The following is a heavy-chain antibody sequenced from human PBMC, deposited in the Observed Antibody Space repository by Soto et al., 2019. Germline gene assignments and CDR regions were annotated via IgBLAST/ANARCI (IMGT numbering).Heavy chain of an antibody. Sequence: PSETLSLTCTVSGGSISSYYWSWIRQPAGKGLEWIGYIYYSGRTNYNPSLKSRVTISVDTSKNQFSLKLSSVTAADTAVYYCARDKIYGYSSGWYYGMDVWGQGTTVTVSS. V-gene: IGHV4-59*01. CDR3: ARDKIYGYSSGWYYGMDV. J-gene: IGHJ6*02. CDR1: GGSISSYY. D-gene: IGHD6-19*01. CDR2: IYYSGRT.